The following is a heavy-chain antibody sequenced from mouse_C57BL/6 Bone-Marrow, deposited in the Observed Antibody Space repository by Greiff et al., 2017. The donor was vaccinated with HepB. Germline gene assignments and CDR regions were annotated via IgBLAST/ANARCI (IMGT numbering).Heavy chain of an antibody. CDR3: ARDYYGSSYALDY. CDR2: IYPGDGDT. CDR1: GYAFSSYW. J-gene: IGHJ4*01. Sequence: VQLQQSGAELVKPGASVKISCKASGYAFSSYWMYWVKQRPGKGLEWIGQIYPGDGDTNYNGKFKGKATLTADKSSSTAYMQLSSLTSEDTAVYYCARDYYGSSYALDYWGQGTSVTVSS. V-gene: IGHV1-80*01. D-gene: IGHD1-1*01.